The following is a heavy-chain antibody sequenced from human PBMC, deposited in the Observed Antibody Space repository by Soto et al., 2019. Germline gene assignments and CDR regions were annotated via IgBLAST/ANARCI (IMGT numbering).Heavy chain of an antibody. CDR1: GFTFSSYD. J-gene: IGHJ4*02. Sequence: GGSLRLSCAASGFTFSSYDMHWVRQATGKGLEWVSAIGTAGDTYYPGSVKGRFTISREKAKNSLYLQMNSLRAGDTAVYYCARAPRLCAAAGTEYYFDYWGQGTLVTVSS. CDR2: IGTAGDT. CDR3: ARAPRLCAAAGTEYYFDY. D-gene: IGHD6-13*01. V-gene: IGHV3-13*01.